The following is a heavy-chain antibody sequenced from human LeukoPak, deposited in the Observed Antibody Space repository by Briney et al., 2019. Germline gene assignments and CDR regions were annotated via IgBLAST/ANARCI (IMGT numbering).Heavy chain of an antibody. CDR2: IRSKAYGGTT. CDR1: GFTFGDYA. D-gene: IGHD3-10*01. Sequence: GGSLRLSCTASGFTFGDYAMSWFRQAPGKGLEWVGFIRSKAYGGTTEYAASVKGRFTTSRDDSKSIAYLQMNSLKTEDTAVYYCTRRGVTTYYYYMDVWGKGTTVTVSS. J-gene: IGHJ6*03. CDR3: TRRGVTTYYYYMDV. V-gene: IGHV3-49*03.